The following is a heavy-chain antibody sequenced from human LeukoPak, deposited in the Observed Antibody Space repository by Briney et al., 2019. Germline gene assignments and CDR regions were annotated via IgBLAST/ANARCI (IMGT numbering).Heavy chain of an antibody. CDR3: ARLTLGPDYSNYKHWYFDL. CDR1: GGSFSGYY. Sequence: SETLSLTCAVYGGSFSGYYWSRIRQPPGKGLEWIGEINHSGSTNYNPSLKSRVTISVDTSKNQFSLKLSSVTAADTAVYYCARLTLGPDYSNYKHWYFDLWGRGTLVTVSS. D-gene: IGHD4-11*01. CDR2: INHSGST. V-gene: IGHV4-34*01. J-gene: IGHJ2*01.